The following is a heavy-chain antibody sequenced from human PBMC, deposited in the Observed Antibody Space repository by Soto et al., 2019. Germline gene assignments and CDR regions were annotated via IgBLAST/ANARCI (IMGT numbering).Heavy chain of an antibody. Sequence: QVQLVQSGAEVKKPGSSVKVSCKASGGTFSSYAISWVRQAPGQGLEWMGGIIPIFGTANYAQKFQGRVAITADESTSTAYMELSSLRSEDTAVYYCARAVGPSSSWYYYYGMDVWGQGTTVTVSS. J-gene: IGHJ6*02. V-gene: IGHV1-69*12. CDR1: GGTFSSYA. D-gene: IGHD6-13*01. CDR2: IIPIFGTA. CDR3: ARAVGPSSSWYYYYGMDV.